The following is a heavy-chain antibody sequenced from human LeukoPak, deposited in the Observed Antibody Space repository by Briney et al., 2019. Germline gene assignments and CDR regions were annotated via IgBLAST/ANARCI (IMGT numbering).Heavy chain of an antibody. CDR1: GGSFSGYY. J-gene: IGHJ4*02. CDR2: INHSGST. V-gene: IGHV4-34*01. Sequence: PPETLSLTCAVYGGSFSGYYWSWIRQPPGEGLEWIGEINHSGSTNYNPSLKSRVTISVDTSKNQFSLKLSSVTAADTAVYYCARTFTMVRGPPRYWGQGTLVTVSS. CDR3: ARTFTMVRGPPRY. D-gene: IGHD3-10*01.